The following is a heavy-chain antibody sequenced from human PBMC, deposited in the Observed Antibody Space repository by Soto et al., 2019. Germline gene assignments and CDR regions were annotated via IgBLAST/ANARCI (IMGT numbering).Heavy chain of an antibody. CDR1: GFNFGDYA. J-gene: IGHJ5*01. CDR3: AKGLNGAVTGISASGNWFDL. D-gene: IGHD6-19*01. CDR2: ISWSSGTI. V-gene: IGHV3-9*01. Sequence: EVQLVESGGGLVQPGRSLRLSCAASGFNFGDYAMHWVRQPPGEGLEWVSSISWSSGTICYADSVKGRFSISRDNAKNSLFLQMDSLRSVDTAFYYWAKGLNGAVTGISASGNWFDLWGQGTLVTVSS.